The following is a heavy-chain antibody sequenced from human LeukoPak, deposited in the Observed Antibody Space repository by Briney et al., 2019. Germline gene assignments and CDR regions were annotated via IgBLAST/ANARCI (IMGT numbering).Heavy chain of an antibody. J-gene: IGHJ4*02. CDR2: IQQGGSEK. Sequence: GGSLRLSCAASGFTVSSNYMSWVRQAPGKGLEWVANIQQGGSEKYYVDSVKGRFTISRDNAKNSLYLQMNSLRAEDTAVYYCARDKIVGATHFDFWGQGTLVIVSS. CDR3: ARDKIVGATHFDF. CDR1: GFTVSSNY. D-gene: IGHD1-26*01. V-gene: IGHV3-7*04.